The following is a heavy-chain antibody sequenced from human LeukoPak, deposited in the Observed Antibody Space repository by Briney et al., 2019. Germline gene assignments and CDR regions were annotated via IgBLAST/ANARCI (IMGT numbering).Heavy chain of an antibody. D-gene: IGHD3-22*01. CDR1: GFTFSSYG. J-gene: IGHJ4*02. CDR3: AKDSGAPRYDSSGYCFDY. Sequence: PGRSLRLSCAASGFTFSSYGMHWVRQAPGKWLEWVAVIWYDGSNKYYADSVKGRFTISRDNSKNTLYLQMNSLRAEDTAVYYCAKDSGAPRYDSSGYCFDYWGQGTLVTVSS. CDR2: IWYDGSNK. V-gene: IGHV3-33*06.